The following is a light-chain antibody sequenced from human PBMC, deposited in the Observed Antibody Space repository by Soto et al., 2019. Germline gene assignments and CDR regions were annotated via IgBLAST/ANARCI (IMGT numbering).Light chain of an antibody. J-gene: IGKJ1*01. Sequence: DIQMTQSPSTLSASVGDRVTITCRASQSISTWLAWYQQEPGKAPKLLIHKASSLQSGVPSRFSGSGSGTDFTLTISSLHPDDFATYYCQQYNSYSPTFDQGTRVEIK. CDR1: QSISTW. CDR3: QQYNSYSPT. V-gene: IGKV1-5*03. CDR2: KAS.